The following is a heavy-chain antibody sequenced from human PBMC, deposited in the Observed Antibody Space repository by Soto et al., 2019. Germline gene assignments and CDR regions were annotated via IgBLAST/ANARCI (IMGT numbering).Heavy chain of an antibody. CDR2: INPNSGGT. D-gene: IGHD4-4*01. J-gene: IGHJ6*02. CDR1: GYTFTGYY. CDR3: ARGCYSNPHNGMDV. V-gene: IGHV1-2*02. Sequence: WASVKVSCNASGYTFTGYYMHWVRQAPGQGLEWMGWINPNSGGTNYAQKFQGRVTMTRDTSISTAYMELSRLRSDDTAVYYCARGCYSNPHNGMDVWCQGSTVTVSS.